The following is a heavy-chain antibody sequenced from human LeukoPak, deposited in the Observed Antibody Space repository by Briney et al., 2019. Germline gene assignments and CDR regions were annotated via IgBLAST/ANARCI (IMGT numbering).Heavy chain of an antibody. CDR3: AGSYYFGSETYYNEDY. D-gene: IGHD3-10*01. CDR1: GFTFGSYW. Sequence: PGGSLRLSCAASGFTFGSYWMSWVRQAPGKGLEWVANIKQDGSEKYYVDSVKGRFTISRDNAKNSLYLQMNSLRAEDTAVYYCAGSYYFGSETYYNEDYWGQGTLVTVSS. J-gene: IGHJ4*02. V-gene: IGHV3-7*01. CDR2: IKQDGSEK.